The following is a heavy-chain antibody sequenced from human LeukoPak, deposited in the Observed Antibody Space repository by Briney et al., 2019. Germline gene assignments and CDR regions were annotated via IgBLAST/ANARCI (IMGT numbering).Heavy chain of an antibody. J-gene: IGHJ4*02. CDR1: GFTFSSYS. CDR2: ISSSSSTI. D-gene: IGHD1-26*01. CDR3: ARVGILWELETGDFDY. Sequence: GGSLRLSCAASGFTFSSYSMNWVRQAPGKGLEWVSYISSSSSTIYYADSVKGRFTISRDNAKNSLYLQMNSLRAEDTAVYYCARVGILWELETGDFDYWGQGTLVTVSS. V-gene: IGHV3-48*04.